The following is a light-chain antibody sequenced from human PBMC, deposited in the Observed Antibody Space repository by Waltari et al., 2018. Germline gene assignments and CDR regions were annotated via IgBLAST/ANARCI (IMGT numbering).Light chain of an antibody. V-gene: IGLV3-19*01. Sequence: SSELTQEPAVSVALGQTVTITCQGDSLRKYYAGWYQQKPGQAPLLVIYGRYTRPSGIPDRFSASRSGDTASLTITGTQAEDEADYYCNSRDISAKHHVLFGGGTKLTVL. CDR1: SLRKYY. CDR2: GRY. J-gene: IGLJ2*01. CDR3: NSRDISAKHHVL.